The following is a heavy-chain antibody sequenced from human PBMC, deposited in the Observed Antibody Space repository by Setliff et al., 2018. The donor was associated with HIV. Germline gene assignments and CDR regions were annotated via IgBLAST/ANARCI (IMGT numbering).Heavy chain of an antibody. J-gene: IGHJ4*02. CDR3: AKGAGFYGDYTFDY. CDR2: IYSTGST. CDR1: GASISSHY. D-gene: IGHD4-17*01. V-gene: IGHV4-59*11. Sequence: SETLSLTCTVSGASISSHYWSWIRQSPGKELEWIGYIYSTGSTNYNPSLQSRVTISMVASRNQFSLKVTSVTAADTAVYYCAKGAGFYGDYTFDYWGQGHLVTVSS.